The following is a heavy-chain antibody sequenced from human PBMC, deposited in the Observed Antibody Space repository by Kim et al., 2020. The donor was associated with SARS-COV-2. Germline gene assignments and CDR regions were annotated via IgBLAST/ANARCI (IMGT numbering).Heavy chain of an antibody. Sequence: SETLSLTCTVSGGSISSGSYYWSWIRQPAGKGLEWIGRIYTSGSTNYNPSLKSRVTISVDTSKNQFSLKLSSVTAADTAVYYCGSGSYYYGMDVWGQGTTVTVSS. CDR2: IYTSGST. CDR3: GSGSYYYGMDV. CDR1: GGSISSGSYY. V-gene: IGHV4-61*02. J-gene: IGHJ6*02. D-gene: IGHD3-10*01.